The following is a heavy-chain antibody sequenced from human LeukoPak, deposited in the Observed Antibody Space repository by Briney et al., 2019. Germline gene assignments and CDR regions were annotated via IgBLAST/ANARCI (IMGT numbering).Heavy chain of an antibody. J-gene: IGHJ4*02. CDR3: ARNTGWRTPSDY. CDR1: GGSISSYY. D-gene: IGHD6-19*01. Sequence: SETLSLTCTVSGGSISSYYWSWIRQPPGKGLEWIGYIYYSGSTNYNPSLKSRVTISVDTSKNQFSLKLSSVTAADTAVYYCARNTGWRTPSDYWGQGTLVTVSS. V-gene: IGHV4-59*01. CDR2: IYYSGST.